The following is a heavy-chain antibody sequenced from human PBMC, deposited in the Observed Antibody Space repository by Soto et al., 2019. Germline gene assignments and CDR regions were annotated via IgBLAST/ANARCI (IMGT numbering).Heavy chain of an antibody. Sequence: ASVTVSCKASGYSFTSYAIHWMGQAPGQRLEWMGWIIAGNRNTKVPQKFQGIVTFPRDTSASTVCMEVSRLRSEDTAVYYCARAAYYYGSSGYYPGDYWGQ. V-gene: IGHV1-3*01. J-gene: IGHJ4*01. D-gene: IGHD3-22*01. CDR2: IIAGNRNT. CDR1: GYSFTSYA. CDR3: ARAAYYYGSSGYYPGDY.